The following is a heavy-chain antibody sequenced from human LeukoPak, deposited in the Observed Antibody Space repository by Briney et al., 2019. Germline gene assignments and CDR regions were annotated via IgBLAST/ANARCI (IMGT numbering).Heavy chain of an antibody. Sequence: GGSLRLSCAASGFTFDDYAMHWVRQAPGKGLEWVSGISWNSGSIGYADSVKGRFTISRDNAKNSLYLQMNSLRAEDTALYYCAREQLWMYYFDYWGQGTLVTVSS. CDR3: AREQLWMYYFDY. D-gene: IGHD5-18*01. V-gene: IGHV3-9*01. CDR2: ISWNSGSI. CDR1: GFTFDDYA. J-gene: IGHJ4*02.